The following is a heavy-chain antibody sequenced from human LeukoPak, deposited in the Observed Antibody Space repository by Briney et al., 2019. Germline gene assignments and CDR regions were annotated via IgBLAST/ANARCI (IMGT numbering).Heavy chain of an antibody. J-gene: IGHJ4*02. D-gene: IGHD6-13*01. CDR2: IYPGDSDT. CDR3: ARHQAGDY. V-gene: IGHV5-51*01. CDR1: GYSFSSYW. Sequence: GESLKISCKGSGYSFSSYWIAWVRQMPGKGLEWMGIIYPGDSDTRYSPSFQGQVTISADKSTSAAYLQWSSLKVSDTAMYYCARHQAGDYWGQGTVVNVSP.